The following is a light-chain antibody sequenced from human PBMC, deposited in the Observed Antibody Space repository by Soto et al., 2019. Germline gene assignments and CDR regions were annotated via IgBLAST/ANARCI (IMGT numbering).Light chain of an antibody. J-gene: IGKJ1*01. CDR1: QTISTW. Sequence: EIQMSKSHYPLSAAVGDRVDITCRASQTISTWLAWYQQKPGKAPRLLIYDFSSLESGVPSRFSGSGSGTEFTLTISSLHPDDFATPICEQHRNDPGTFGQGTKVDIK. CDR2: DFS. CDR3: EQHRNDPGT. V-gene: IGKV1-5*01.